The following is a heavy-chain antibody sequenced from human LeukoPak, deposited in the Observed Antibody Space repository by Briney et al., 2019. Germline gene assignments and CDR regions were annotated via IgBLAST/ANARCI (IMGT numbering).Heavy chain of an antibody. Sequence: ASVKVSCRASGFTFTRSAVQWVRQARGQGLEWIGWIVVGSGNTNYAQKFQERVTITRDMSTSTAYMELSSLRSEDTAVYYCAAARGATIELLDYWGQGTLVTVSS. V-gene: IGHV1-58*01. CDR1: GFTFTRSA. CDR3: AAARGATIELLDY. D-gene: IGHD5-12*01. J-gene: IGHJ4*02. CDR2: IVVGSGNT.